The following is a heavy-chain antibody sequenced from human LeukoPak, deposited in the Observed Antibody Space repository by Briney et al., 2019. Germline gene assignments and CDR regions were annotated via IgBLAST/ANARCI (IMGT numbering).Heavy chain of an antibody. V-gene: IGHV4-30-4*07. Sequence: PSETLSLTCAVSGGSISSGSYSWGWIRQPLGKGLEWIGYFFYTGNTYYNASLKSRVTISIDKSKNQFSLKLSSVTAADTAVYYCARDQGGSSGLFPYWGQGTLVTVSS. CDR2: FFYTGNT. J-gene: IGHJ4*02. CDR1: GGSISSGSYS. D-gene: IGHD6-19*01. CDR3: ARDQGGSSGLFPY.